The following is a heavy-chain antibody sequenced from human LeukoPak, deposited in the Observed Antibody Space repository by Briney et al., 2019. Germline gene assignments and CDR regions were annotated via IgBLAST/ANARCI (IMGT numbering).Heavy chain of an antibody. CDR3: ARCRGYSYGYEDY. D-gene: IGHD5-18*01. CDR2: ISSSGNTI. V-gene: IGHV3-48*04. CDR1: GFTLSSYS. J-gene: IGHJ4*02. Sequence: GGSLRLSCAASGFTLSSYSMNWVRQAPGKGLEWVSYISSSGNTIDYADSVKGRFTISRDNAKNSLYLQMNSLRADDTAVYYCARCRGYSYGYEDYWGQGTLVTVSS.